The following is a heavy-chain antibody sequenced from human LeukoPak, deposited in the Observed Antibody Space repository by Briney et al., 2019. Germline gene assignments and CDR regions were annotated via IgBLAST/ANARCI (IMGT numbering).Heavy chain of an antibody. V-gene: IGHV3-23*01. CDR1: GFTFSSYA. CDR3: ANLGDFVDY. CDR2: ISGSGGST. D-gene: IGHD4-17*01. J-gene: IGHJ4*02. Sequence: GGSLRLSCAASGFTFSSYAMSRVRQAPGKGLEWVSAISGSGGSTYYADSVKGRFTISRDNSKNTLYLQMNSLGAEDTAVYYCANLGDFVDYWGQGTLVTVSS.